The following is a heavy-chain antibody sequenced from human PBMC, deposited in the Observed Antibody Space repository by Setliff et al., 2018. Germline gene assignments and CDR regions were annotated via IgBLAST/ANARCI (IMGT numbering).Heavy chain of an antibody. D-gene: IGHD3-22*01. V-gene: IGHV1-18*04. CDR1: GYMFKRYG. CDR3: ARDAHDYDSSENPIVDY. Sequence: ASVKVSCKASGYMFKRYGINWMRQAPGQGFEWVGWISTYNDNTKSAQKFQGRVTMTTDTTTSTSYLELRSLRSDDTAMYYCARDAHDYDSSENPIVDYWGQGTLVTVSS. CDR2: ISTYNDNT. J-gene: IGHJ4*02.